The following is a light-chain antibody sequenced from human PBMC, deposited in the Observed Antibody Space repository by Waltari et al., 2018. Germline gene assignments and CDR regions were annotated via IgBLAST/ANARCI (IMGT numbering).Light chain of an antibody. J-gene: IGLJ2*01. V-gene: IGLV2-8*01. CDR1: SSDVGGYTY. Sequence: QSALTQPPSASGSPGQSVTISCTGTSSDVGGYTYVSWYQQHPGKAPKLMIYEVNKRPSGVPDRFSGSKSGNTASLTVSGLQAEDEADYYCSSYAGSNNSLFGGGTKLTVL. CDR3: SSYAGSNNSL. CDR2: EVN.